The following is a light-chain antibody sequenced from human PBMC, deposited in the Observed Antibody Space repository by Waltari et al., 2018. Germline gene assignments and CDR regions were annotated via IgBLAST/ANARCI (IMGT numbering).Light chain of an antibody. Sequence: DIQMTQSPSSLSASVGDRVTITCRASQSISNWLAWYQQKPGKAPILLTYKASILKSGVPSRFSGSGSGTQITLTISSLQPGDFATYYCQQYNTYSSFGQGTKLEIK. CDR1: QSISNW. CDR2: KAS. V-gene: IGKV1-5*03. CDR3: QQYNTYSS. J-gene: IGKJ2*01.